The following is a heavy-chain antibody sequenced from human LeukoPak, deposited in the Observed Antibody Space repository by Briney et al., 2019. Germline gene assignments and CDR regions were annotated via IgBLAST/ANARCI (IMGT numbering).Heavy chain of an antibody. Sequence: ASVKVSCKASGYTFLSSGISWVRQAPGQGLEWMGWISIYKGNTNYAQKFQGRVTMTTDTSTTTAYMEVRSLRSDDTAVYYCAKTLAMVATDFDFWGQGTLVTVSS. D-gene: IGHD5-12*01. CDR3: AKTLAMVATDFDF. V-gene: IGHV1-18*01. CDR1: GYTFLSSG. J-gene: IGHJ4*02. CDR2: ISIYKGNT.